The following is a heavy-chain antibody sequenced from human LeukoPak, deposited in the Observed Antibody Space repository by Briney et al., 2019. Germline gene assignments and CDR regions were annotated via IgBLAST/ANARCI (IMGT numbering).Heavy chain of an antibody. CDR1: GFTFDDYA. D-gene: IGHD5-24*01. CDR3: AKDIFGDGYNDYFDY. J-gene: IGHJ4*02. Sequence: GSLRLSCAASGFTFDDYAMHWVRQAPGKGLEWVSLISGDGGSTYYADSVKGRFTISRDNSKNSLYLQMNSLRTEDTALYYCAKDIFGDGYNDYFDYWGQGTLVTVSS. V-gene: IGHV3-43*02. CDR2: ISGDGGST.